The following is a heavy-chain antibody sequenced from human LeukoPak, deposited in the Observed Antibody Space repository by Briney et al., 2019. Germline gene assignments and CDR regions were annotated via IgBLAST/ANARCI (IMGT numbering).Heavy chain of an antibody. Sequence: GGSLRLSCAASGFNVSSNYMSWVRQAPGKGLEWVSVIYSGGSTYYADSVKGRFTISRDNSKNTVSLQLNSLRVEDAAVYYCARGEAYYDRNGLPGAALDFWGLGTLVTVSS. D-gene: IGHD3-22*01. CDR1: GFNVSSNY. J-gene: IGHJ3*01. CDR2: IYSGGST. V-gene: IGHV3-53*01. CDR3: ARGEAYYDRNGLPGAALDF.